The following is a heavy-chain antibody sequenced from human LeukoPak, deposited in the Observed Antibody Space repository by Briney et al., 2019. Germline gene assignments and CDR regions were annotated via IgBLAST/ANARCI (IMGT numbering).Heavy chain of an antibody. J-gene: IGHJ6*03. D-gene: IGHD2-15*01. V-gene: IGHV4-34*01. CDR3: ARMVVAATWTNYYYYYMDV. CDR2: INYSGST. CDR1: GGSFSGYY. Sequence: PSETLSLTCAVYGGSFSGYYWSWIRQPPGKGLEWIGEINYSGSTNYNPSLKSRVTISVDTSKNQFSLKLSSVTAADTAVYYCARMVVAATWTNYYYYYMDVWGKGTTVTVSS.